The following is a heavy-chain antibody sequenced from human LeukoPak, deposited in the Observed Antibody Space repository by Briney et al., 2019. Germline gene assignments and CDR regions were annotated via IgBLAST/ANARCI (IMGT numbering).Heavy chain of an antibody. CDR2: ISGYNGNT. CDR1: GYTFTSYG. V-gene: IGHV1-18*01. Sequence: ASVKVSCKASGYTFTSYGITWVRQAPGQRLEWMGWISGYNGNTNYVQKFQGRVTMTTDTATSTAYMELRSLTSDDTAVYYCARDQGLYSGTYYLWFDPWGQGTLVTVSS. J-gene: IGHJ5*02. CDR3: ARDQGLYSGTYYLWFDP. D-gene: IGHD1-26*01.